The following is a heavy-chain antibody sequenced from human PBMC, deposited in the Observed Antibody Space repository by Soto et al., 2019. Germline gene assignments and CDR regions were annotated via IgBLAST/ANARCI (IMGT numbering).Heavy chain of an antibody. Sequence: PGWSMRISRASSMVTVMSSAMSWACQAPGKEPEWVSAISGSGGSTYYADPVKGRFTISRDNSKNTLYLQMNSLRAEDTAVSYCAKDADFIAVAGGVVDYYYGMDVWGQGTTVTVSS. CDR2: ISGSGGST. D-gene: IGHD6-19*01. J-gene: IGHJ6*02. CDR1: MVTVMSSA. CDR3: AKDADFIAVAGGVVDYYYGMDV. V-gene: IGHV3-23*01.